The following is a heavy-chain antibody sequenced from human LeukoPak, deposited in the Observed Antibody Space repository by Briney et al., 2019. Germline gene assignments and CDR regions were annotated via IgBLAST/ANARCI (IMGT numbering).Heavy chain of an antibody. CDR2: IKQDGSEK. CDR3: ARNRVVITGGSDY. CDR1: GFTFSSYW. D-gene: IGHD3-22*01. Sequence: GGSLRLSCAASGFTFSSYWMSWVRQAPGKGLEWEANIKQDGSEKYYVDSVKGRFTISRDNAKNSLYLQMNSLRAEDTAVYYCARNRVVITGGSDYWGQGTLVTVSS. V-gene: IGHV3-7*01. J-gene: IGHJ4*02.